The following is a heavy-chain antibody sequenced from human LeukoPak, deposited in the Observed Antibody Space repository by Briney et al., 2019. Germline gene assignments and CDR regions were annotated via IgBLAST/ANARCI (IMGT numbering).Heavy chain of an antibody. CDR2: TSWNSGSI. CDR1: GFTFEDYA. Sequence: PGGSLRLSCVASGFTFEDYAMHWVRQAPGKGLGWVSGTSWNSGSIGYADSVKGRFTISRDNAKNSLYVQMNSLRAEDMALYYCAKGGSYYELDYWGQGTLVTVSS. D-gene: IGHD1-26*01. CDR3: AKGGSYYELDY. V-gene: IGHV3-9*03. J-gene: IGHJ4*02.